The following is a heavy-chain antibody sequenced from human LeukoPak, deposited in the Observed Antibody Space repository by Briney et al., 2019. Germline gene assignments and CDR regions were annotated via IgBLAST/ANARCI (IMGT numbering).Heavy chain of an antibody. D-gene: IGHD1-26*01. CDR2: IYYSGST. V-gene: IGHV4-59*08. CDR3: ARHHSGYVDY. J-gene: IGHJ4*02. CDR1: GGSMHNYY. Sequence: PSETLSLTCTVSGGSMHNYYWSWIRQPPGKGLEWIGYIYYSGSTNYNPSLKSRVTISVDTSKNQFPLKLSSVTAADTAVYYCARHHSGYVDYWGQGTLVTVSS.